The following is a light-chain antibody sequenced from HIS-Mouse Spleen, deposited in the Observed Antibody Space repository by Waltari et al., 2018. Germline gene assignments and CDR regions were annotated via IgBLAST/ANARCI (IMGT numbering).Light chain of an antibody. V-gene: IGKV1-9*01. Sequence: IQLTQSPSFLSASVGDIVTITFRASQGISSYLAWYQQKPGKAPKLLIYAASTLQSGVPSRFSGSGSGTEFTLTISSLQPEDFATYYCQQLNSYPPTFGQGTKVEIK. CDR2: AAS. J-gene: IGKJ1*01. CDR3: QQLNSYPPT. CDR1: QGISSY.